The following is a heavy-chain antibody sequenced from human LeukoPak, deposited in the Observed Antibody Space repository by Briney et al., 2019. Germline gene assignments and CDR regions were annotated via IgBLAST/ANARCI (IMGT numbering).Heavy chain of an antibody. CDR1: GYTFTGYY. V-gene: IGHV1-2*02. Sequence: ASVQVSCKASGYTFTGYYMHWVRQAPGQGLEWMGWINPNSGGTNYAQKFQGRVTMTRDTSISTAYMELSRLRSDDTAVYYCARDGAAADSVYFDYWGQGTLVTVSS. D-gene: IGHD6-13*01. J-gene: IGHJ4*02. CDR3: ARDGAAADSVYFDY. CDR2: INPNSGGT.